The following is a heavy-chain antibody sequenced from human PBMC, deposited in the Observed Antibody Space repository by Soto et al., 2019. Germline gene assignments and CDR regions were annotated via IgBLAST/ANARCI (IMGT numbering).Heavy chain of an antibody. D-gene: IGHD6-19*01. CDR3: ARDPRGWSDAFDI. Sequence: GGSLRLSCAASGFTVSSNYMSWVRQAPGKGLEWVSVIYSGGSTYYADSVKGRFTISRDNSNNTLYLQMNSLRAEDTAVYYCARDPRGWSDAFDIWGQGTMVTVSS. V-gene: IGHV3-53*01. CDR2: IYSGGST. J-gene: IGHJ3*02. CDR1: GFTVSSNY.